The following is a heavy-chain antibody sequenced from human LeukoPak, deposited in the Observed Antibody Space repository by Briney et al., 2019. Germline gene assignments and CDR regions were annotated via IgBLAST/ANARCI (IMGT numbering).Heavy chain of an antibody. J-gene: IGHJ4*02. CDR3: VRGMQPSLMRASGMSY. CDR2: ISFDGNNK. V-gene: IGHV3-30*03. Sequence: GGSLTLSCAASGFPFSSYGMHWVRQAPGKGLEWVAVISFDGNNKYYAASVKGRFTISRDSSENSMYLQMNSLRAEDAAVYYCVRGMQPSLMRASGMSYWGQGTLVIVSS. D-gene: IGHD2-8*01. CDR1: GFPFSSYG.